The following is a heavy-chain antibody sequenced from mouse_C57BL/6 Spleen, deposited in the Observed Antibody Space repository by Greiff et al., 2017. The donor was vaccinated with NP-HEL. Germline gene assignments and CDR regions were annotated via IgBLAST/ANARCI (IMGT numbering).Heavy chain of an antibody. J-gene: IGHJ2*01. CDR3: ALNGY. CDR2: ISYDGSN. CDR1: GYSITSGYY. V-gene: IGHV3-6*01. Sequence: EVKLVESGPGLVKPSQSLSLTCSVTGYSITSGYYWNWIRQFPGNKLEWMGYISYDGSNNYNPSLKNRISITRDTSKNQFFLKLNSVTTEDTATYYCALNGYWGQGTTLTVSS.